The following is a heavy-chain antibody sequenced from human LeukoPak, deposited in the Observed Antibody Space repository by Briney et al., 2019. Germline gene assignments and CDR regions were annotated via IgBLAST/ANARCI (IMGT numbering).Heavy chain of an antibody. J-gene: IGHJ5*02. CDR3: ARDPSMVRGVSPWSNWFDP. V-gene: IGHV1-46*01. Sequence: ASVKVSCKASGYTFTSYYMHWVRQAPGQGLEWMGIINPSGGSTSYAQKFQGRVTMTRDTSMSTVYMELSSLRSEDTAVYYCARDPSMVRGVSPWSNWFDPWGQGTLVTVSS. CDR1: GYTFTSYY. CDR2: INPSGGST. D-gene: IGHD3-10*01.